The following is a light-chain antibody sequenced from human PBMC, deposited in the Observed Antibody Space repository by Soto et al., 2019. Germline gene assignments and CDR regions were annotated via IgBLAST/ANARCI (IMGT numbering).Light chain of an antibody. CDR3: QQSFSTPPT. J-gene: IGKJ2*01. CDR1: QSIGTY. CDR2: AAS. Sequence: DIQMTQSPSSLSASVGDRVTITCRASQSIGTYLNWYLQKPGKAPQLLIHAASSLQTGVPSRFSGSGSGTEFTLTISSLQPEDFASFYCQQSFSTPPTFRQGTKLAIK. V-gene: IGKV1-39*01.